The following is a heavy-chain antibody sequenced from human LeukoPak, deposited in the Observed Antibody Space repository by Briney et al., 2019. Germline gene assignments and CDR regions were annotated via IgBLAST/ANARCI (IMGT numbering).Heavy chain of an antibody. Sequence: SQTLSLTCAISGDSVSSNSAAWNWIRQSPSRGLEWLGRTYYRSKWYNDYAVSVKSRITINPDTSKNQFSLQLNSVTPEDTAVYYCARGLGYCSSTSCSNYYYYGMDVWGQGTTVTVSS. J-gene: IGHJ6*02. CDR2: TYYRSKWYN. D-gene: IGHD2-2*01. CDR1: GDSVSSNSAA. CDR3: ARGLGYCSSTSCSNYYYYGMDV. V-gene: IGHV6-1*01.